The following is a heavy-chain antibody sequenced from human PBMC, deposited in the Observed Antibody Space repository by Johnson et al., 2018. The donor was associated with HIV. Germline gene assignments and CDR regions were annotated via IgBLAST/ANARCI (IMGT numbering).Heavy chain of an antibody. Sequence: VQLVESGGGLVKPGGSLKLSCAASGFTVSSNYMSWVRQAPGKGLEWVSVIYSGGSTYYADSVKGRFTISRDNSKNTLYLQMNSLRAEDTAVYYCARGWQQRAFDICGQGTMVTVSS. CDR1: GFTVSSNY. CDR2: IYSGGST. CDR3: ARGWQQRAFDI. D-gene: IGHD6-13*01. V-gene: IGHV3-53*01. J-gene: IGHJ3*02.